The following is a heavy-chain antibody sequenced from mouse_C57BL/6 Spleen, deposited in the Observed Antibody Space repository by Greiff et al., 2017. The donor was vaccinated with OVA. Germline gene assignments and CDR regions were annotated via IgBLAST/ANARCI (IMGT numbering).Heavy chain of an antibody. Sequence: EVQGVESGGGLVQPGGSMKLSCVASGFTFSNYWMNWVRQSPEKGLEWVAQIRLKSDNYATHYAESVKGRFTISRDDSKSSVYLQMNNLRAEDTGIYYCTGGRFFAYWGQGTLVTVSA. J-gene: IGHJ3*01. CDR3: TGGRFFAY. V-gene: IGHV6-3*01. CDR1: GFTFSNYW. CDR2: IRLKSDNYAT.